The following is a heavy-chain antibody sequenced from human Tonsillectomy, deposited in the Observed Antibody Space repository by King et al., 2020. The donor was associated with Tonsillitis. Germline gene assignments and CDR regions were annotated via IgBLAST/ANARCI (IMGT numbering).Heavy chain of an antibody. D-gene: IGHD4-17*01. CDR1: GFTFSSYA. CDR2: ISGGGGST. J-gene: IGHJ4*02. CDR3: AKVGYYGDHFDY. Sequence: VQLVESGGGLIQPGGSLRLSCAASGFTFSSYAMSWVRQAPGKGLEWVSAISGGGGSTFYADSVKGRFTISRDNSKSTQYLQMNSLRAEDTAVYHCAKVGYYGDHFDYWGQGTLVTVSS. V-gene: IGHV3-23*04.